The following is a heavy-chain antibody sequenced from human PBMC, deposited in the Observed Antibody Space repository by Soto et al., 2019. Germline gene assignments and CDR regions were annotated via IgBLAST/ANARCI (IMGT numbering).Heavy chain of an antibody. J-gene: IGHJ4*02. D-gene: IGHD3-10*01. CDR1: GFTFSRDW. CDR3: ARAAFGNYYVDY. Sequence: EVQLVESGGGLVQPGGSLRLSCAASGFTFSRDWMHWVRQAPGKGLVWVSRIKYDGSSTNYADSVKGRFTISRDNAKNTLYLQMNSLRDEDTAVYYCARAAFGNYYVDYWGQGALVTVAS. CDR2: IKYDGSST. V-gene: IGHV3-74*01.